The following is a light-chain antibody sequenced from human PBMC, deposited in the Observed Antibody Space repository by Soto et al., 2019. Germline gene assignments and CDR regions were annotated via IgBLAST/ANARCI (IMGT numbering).Light chain of an antibody. V-gene: IGKV3-20*01. CDR2: GTS. CDR1: QSVNNRH. J-gene: IGKJ2*01. CDR3: QQHDTSPPYT. Sequence: EIVLTQSPGTLSMSPGERATLSCRASQSVNNRHLAWYQQKPGQAPRLLIDGTSNRATGIPDRFSGSGSGTDFSXTISGLEPEDFAVYYCQQHDTSPPYTFGQGTKLEI.